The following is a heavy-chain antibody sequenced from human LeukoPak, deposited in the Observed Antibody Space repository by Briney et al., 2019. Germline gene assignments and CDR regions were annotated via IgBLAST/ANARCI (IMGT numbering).Heavy chain of an antibody. J-gene: IGHJ4*02. CDR1: GFTFSRNW. V-gene: IGHV3-74*01. Sequence: GXXLRLSCAASGFTFSRNWMHWVRQAPGKGLVWVSRIKSDGSSTSYADSVKGRFTISRDNAKNTLYLQMNSLRAEDTAVYYCARQYGGQPHDYWGQGTLVTVSS. CDR2: IKSDGSST. D-gene: IGHD4/OR15-4a*01. CDR3: ARQYGGQPHDY.